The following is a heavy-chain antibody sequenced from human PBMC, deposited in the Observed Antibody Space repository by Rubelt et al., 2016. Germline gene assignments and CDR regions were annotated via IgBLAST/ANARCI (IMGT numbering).Heavy chain of an antibody. V-gene: IGHV4-34*01. Sequence: QVQLQQWGAGLLKPSETLSLTCAVNGGSFSDSFFNWIRQPPGRGLEWIGEINHDGEPKYNPSLKSRLTIAVDASQSQFSRKLSSVTAADTAVYYCARGHPSRRHMDVWGKGTTVTVSS. J-gene: IGHJ6*03. CDR3: ARGHPSRRHMDV. CDR2: INHDGEP. CDR1: GGSFSDSF.